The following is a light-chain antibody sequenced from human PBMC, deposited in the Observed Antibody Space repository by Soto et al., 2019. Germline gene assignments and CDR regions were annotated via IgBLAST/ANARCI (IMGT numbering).Light chain of an antibody. CDR1: SSDGCGYHY. Sequence: QSVLTQPPSGSGAPGQSVTISCTGTSSDGCGYHYVSWYQEHPGKAPKGMIYEVSKRPSGGPDRFSGSKSGDTTSLTVSGLPPQDEVEYSCRLSATLNNSIVFGPGTQGIVL. V-gene: IGLV2-8*01. CDR2: EVS. CDR3: RLSATLNNSIV. J-gene: IGLJ1*01.